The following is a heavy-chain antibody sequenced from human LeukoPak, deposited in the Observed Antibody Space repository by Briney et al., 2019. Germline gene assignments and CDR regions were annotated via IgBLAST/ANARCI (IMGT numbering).Heavy chain of an antibody. V-gene: IGHV3-23*01. D-gene: IGHD5-12*01. CDR1: GFTFSSYA. CDR2: ISGSGGST. CDR3: AKALGGYDC. Sequence: GGSLRLSCAASGFTFSSYAMSWVRHAPGKGLEWVSGISGSGGSTYYANSVKGRFTISRDNSKNTLYLQMNSLRAEDTAVYYCAKALGGYDCWGQGTLVTVSS. J-gene: IGHJ4*02.